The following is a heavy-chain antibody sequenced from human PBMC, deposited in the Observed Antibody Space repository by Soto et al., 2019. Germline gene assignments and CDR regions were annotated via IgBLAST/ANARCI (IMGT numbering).Heavy chain of an antibody. CDR3: AKVFSTEGGIYFEY. V-gene: IGHV3-23*01. Sequence: EVVLMESGVGMVQPGGSLRLSCAASGFRFRNSAMNWVRQAPGKGLEWVSAISTSFSDVNTHYADSVKGRFTISRDNDKNTVFLEMNRLRADDTAVYYCAKVFSTEGGIYFEYWGQGTLVTVSS. J-gene: IGHJ4*02. D-gene: IGHD1-1*01. CDR1: GFRFRNSA. CDR2: ISTSFSDVNT.